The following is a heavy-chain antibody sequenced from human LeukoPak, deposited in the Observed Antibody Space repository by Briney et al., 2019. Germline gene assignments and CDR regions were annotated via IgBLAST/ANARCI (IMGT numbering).Heavy chain of an antibody. CDR1: GFTFSRYW. D-gene: IGHD6-13*01. CDR3: AIRGWSIAAATKPTKVDY. V-gene: IGHV3-7*01. Sequence: GGSLRLPCAASGFTFSRYWMSWVRQAPGKGLEWVANIKQDGSEKYYVDSVKGRFTTSRDKAKNSLYLQMNSLRAEDTAVYYCAIRGWSIAAATKPTKVDYWGQGTLDTVSS. J-gene: IGHJ4*02. CDR2: IKQDGSEK.